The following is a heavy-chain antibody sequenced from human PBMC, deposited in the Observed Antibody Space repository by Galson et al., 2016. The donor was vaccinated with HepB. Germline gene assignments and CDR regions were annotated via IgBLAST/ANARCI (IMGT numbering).Heavy chain of an antibody. Sequence: SLRLSCATSGFTFRDSALNWFRQAPGKGLEWVGFIRSNAYGGTTEYGASVEGRFTISRDDSESIAYLQMHSLKTEDTAVYYCTRGGAGSGSYPPHLTYWGQGTLVTVSS. V-gene: IGHV3-49*03. D-gene: IGHD1-26*01. CDR2: IRSNAYGGTT. J-gene: IGHJ4*02. CDR1: GFTFRDSA. CDR3: TRGGAGSGSYPPHLTY.